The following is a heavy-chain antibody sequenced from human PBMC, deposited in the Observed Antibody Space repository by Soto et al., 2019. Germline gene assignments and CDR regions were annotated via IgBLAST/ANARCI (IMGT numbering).Heavy chain of an antibody. V-gene: IGHV3-7*01. Sequence: GGSLRLSCAASGFTFSSYWMSWVRQAPGKGLEWVANIKQDGSEKYYVDSVKGRFTISRDNAKKSVYLQMNSLRAEDTAVYYCARARVPPVPWAPGYFDYWGQGTLVTVSS. J-gene: IGHJ4*02. CDR1: GFTFSSYW. D-gene: IGHD3-10*01. CDR3: ARARVPPVPWAPGYFDY. CDR2: IKQDGSEK.